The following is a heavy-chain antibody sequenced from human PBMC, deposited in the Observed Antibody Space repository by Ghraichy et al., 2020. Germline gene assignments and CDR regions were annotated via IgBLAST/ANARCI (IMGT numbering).Heavy chain of an antibody. Sequence: SETLSLTCAVSGGSITSDNYSWSWIRQPPGKGLECVGYIYHSGSTYYNPSLKSRVTISVDRSKNQFSLRLTSVTAADTAVYFCARVGWGSLPYFDYWGQGTRVTFAS. V-gene: IGHV4-30-2*01. CDR1: GGSITSDNYS. CDR3: ARVGWGSLPYFDY. D-gene: IGHD7-27*01. CDR2: IYHSGST. J-gene: IGHJ4*02.